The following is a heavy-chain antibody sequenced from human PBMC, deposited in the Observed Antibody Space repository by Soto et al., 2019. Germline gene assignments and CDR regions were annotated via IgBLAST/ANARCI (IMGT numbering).Heavy chain of an antibody. CDR1: GGSISSGDYY. J-gene: IGHJ6*04. D-gene: IGHD6-19*01. V-gene: IGHV4-30-4*02. CDR2: IYYSGST. Sequence: SETLSLTCTVSGGSISSGDYYWSWIRQPPGKGLEWIGYIYYSGSTYYNPSLKSRVTISVDTSKNQFSLKLNSVTAADTAVYYCARDAARIAVAGTKGMDVRGKGTTVTVSS. CDR3: ARDAARIAVAGTKGMDV.